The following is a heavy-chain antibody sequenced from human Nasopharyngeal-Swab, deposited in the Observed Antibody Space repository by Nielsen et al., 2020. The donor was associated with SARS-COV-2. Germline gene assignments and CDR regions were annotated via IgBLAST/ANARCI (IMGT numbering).Heavy chain of an antibody. V-gene: IGHV3-74*01. CDR1: GFIFSSYW. J-gene: IGHJ6*02. CDR3: ARESIAAAGPGMDV. CDR2: IKSDGSST. Sequence: GGSLRLSCAASGFIFSSYWMHWVRQAPGKGLVWVSRIKSDGSSTSYADSVKGRFTISRDNAKNTLFLQMNSLRAEDTAVYYCARESIAAAGPGMDVWVQGTTVTVSS. D-gene: IGHD6-13*01.